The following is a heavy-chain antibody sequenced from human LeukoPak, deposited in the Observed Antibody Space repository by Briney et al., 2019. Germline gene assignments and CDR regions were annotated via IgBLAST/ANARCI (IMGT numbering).Heavy chain of an antibody. CDR1: GFTFSDYY. CDR2: ISSSSSYT. V-gene: IGHV3-11*06. CDR3: ARGSVVVPAAAY. J-gene: IGHJ4*02. D-gene: IGHD2-2*01. Sequence: GSLRLSCAASGFTFSDYYMSWIRQAPGKGLEWVSYISSSSSYTNYADSVKGRFTISRDNAKNSLYLQMNSLRAEDTAVYYCARGSVVVPAAAYWGQGTPVTVSS.